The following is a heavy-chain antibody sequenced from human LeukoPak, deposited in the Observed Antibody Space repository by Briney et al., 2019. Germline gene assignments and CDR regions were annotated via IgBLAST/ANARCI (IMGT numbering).Heavy chain of an antibody. D-gene: IGHD5-18*01. CDR3: ARADTAMVTIFDY. J-gene: IGHJ4*02. CDR2: IYPGDSDT. V-gene: IGHV5-51*01. CDR1: GYSFTSYW. Sequence: PGASLKISCKGSGYSFTSYWIGWVRQMPGKGLEWMGIIYPGDSDTRYSPSFQGQVTISADKSISTAHLQWSSLKASDTAMYYCARADTAMVTIFDYWGQGTLVTVSS.